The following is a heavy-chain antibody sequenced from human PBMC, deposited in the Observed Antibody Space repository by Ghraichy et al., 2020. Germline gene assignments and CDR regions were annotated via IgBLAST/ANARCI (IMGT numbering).Heavy chain of an antibody. CDR2: LIPIFGTA. Sequence: SVKVSCKASGFTFDTYAISWVRLAPGQGLEWMGVLIPIFGTANYAQKFQGRVTITADESTRTAYMEMDRLRSEESAVYYCARGEQMEYGSGWDVPYYFLDYWGQGTLVTVSS. CDR3: ARGEQMEYGSGWDVPYYFLDY. J-gene: IGHJ4*02. V-gene: IGHV1-69*13. D-gene: IGHD6-19*01. CDR1: GFTFDTYA.